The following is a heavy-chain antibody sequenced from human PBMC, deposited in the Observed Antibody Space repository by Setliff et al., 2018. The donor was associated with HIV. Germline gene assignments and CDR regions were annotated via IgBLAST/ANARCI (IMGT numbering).Heavy chain of an antibody. CDR2: IGRGGTVA. Sequence: GGSLRLSCAASGFTFSDYWMHWVRRGPGRGLEWVSRIGRGGTVANYADSVKGRFTISRDNARTTLFLQMNSLGVEDTAFYYCARGWFDAWGQGTLVTVSS. V-gene: IGHV3-74*01. CDR1: GFTFSDYW. J-gene: IGHJ5*02. CDR3: ARGWFDA.